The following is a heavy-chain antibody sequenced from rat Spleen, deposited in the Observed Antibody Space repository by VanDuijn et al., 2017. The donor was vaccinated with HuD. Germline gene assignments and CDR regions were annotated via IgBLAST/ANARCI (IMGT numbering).Heavy chain of an antibody. CDR2: ITNTGGST. D-gene: IGHD1-6*01. V-gene: IGHV5-31*01. CDR1: GFTFNNYW. CDR3: TRDLITTVSYTTDYYYVGVMDA. J-gene: IGHJ4*01. Sequence: EVQLVESGGGLVQPGRSLKLSCVASGFTFNNYWMTWIRQAPGKGLEWVASITNTGGSTYYPDSVKGRFTISRDNAKSTLYLQMNSLRSEDTATYYCTRDLITTVSYTTDYYYVGVMDAWGQGASVTVSS.